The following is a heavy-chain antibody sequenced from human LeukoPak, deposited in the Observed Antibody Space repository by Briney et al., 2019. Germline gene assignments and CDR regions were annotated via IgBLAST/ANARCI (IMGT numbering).Heavy chain of an antibody. CDR3: ARDPFDY. CDR1: GFTFSDHY. CDR2: IRNKANSYTT. Sequence: PGGSLRLSCAASGFTFSDHYMEWVRQAPGKGLEWVGRIRNKANSYTTEYAASVKGRFTISRDDSKNSVYLQMNSLKTEDTAVYYCARDPFDYWGQGTLVTVSS. V-gene: IGHV3-72*01. J-gene: IGHJ4*02.